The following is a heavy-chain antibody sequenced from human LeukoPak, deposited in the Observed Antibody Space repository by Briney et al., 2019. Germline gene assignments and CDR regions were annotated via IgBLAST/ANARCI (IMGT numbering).Heavy chain of an antibody. CDR1: EFTFSASA. CDR3: ARVDYGDHRSDY. V-gene: IGHV3-73*01. D-gene: IGHD4-17*01. Sequence: SGGSLRLSCAASEFTFSASAMHWVRQASGKGLEWVGRIRSKANSYATAYAASVKGRFTISRDDSENTAYLQVNSLKTEDTAVYYCARVDYGDHRSDYWGQGTLVTVSS. CDR2: IRSKANSYAT. J-gene: IGHJ4*02.